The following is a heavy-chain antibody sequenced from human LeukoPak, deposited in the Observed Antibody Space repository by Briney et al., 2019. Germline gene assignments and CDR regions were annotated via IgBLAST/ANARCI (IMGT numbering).Heavy chain of an antibody. V-gene: IGHV4-59*12. CDR3: ARDDILTGTLFDY. CDR2: IYYSGST. D-gene: IGHD3-9*01. J-gene: IGHJ4*02. CDR1: GGSISSYY. Sequence: SETLSLTCTVSGGSISSYYWSWIRQPPGKGLEWIGYIYYSGSTNYNPSLKSRVTISVDTSKNQFSLKLSSVTAADTAVYYCARDDILTGTLFDYWGQGTLVTVSS.